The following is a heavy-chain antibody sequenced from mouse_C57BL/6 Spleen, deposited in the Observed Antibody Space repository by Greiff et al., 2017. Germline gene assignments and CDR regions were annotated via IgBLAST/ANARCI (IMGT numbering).Heavy chain of an antibody. V-gene: IGHV1-54*01. D-gene: IGHD2-4*01. CDR2: INPGSGGT. Sequence: GAELVRPGTSVKVSCKASGYAFTNYLIEWVKQRPGQGLEWIGVINPGSGGTNYNEKFKGKATLTADKSSSTACMQLSSLTSEDSAVYFCARSPSYDYDGAWFAYWGQGTLVTVSA. CDR1: GYAFTNYL. CDR3: ARSPSYDYDGAWFAY. J-gene: IGHJ3*01.